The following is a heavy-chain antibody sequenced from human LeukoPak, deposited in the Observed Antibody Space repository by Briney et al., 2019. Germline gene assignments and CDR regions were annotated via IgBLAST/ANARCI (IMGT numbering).Heavy chain of an antibody. V-gene: IGHV3-43*01. CDR2: ISWYGGST. CDR1: GFTFDDYT. Sequence: GGSLIPSCAASGFTFDDYTMHWVRQAPGKGLEWVSLISWYGGSTYYADSVKGRFTISRDNSKNSLYLQMNSLRTEDTALYYCAKDMPPFYWGQGTLVTVSS. J-gene: IGHJ4*02. CDR3: AKDMPPFY.